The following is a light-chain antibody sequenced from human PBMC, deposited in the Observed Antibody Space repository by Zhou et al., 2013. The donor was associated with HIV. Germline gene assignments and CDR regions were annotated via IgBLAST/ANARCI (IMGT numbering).Light chain of an antibody. CDR2: KAS. V-gene: IGKV1-5*03. Sequence: DIQMTQSPSTLSASVGDRVTITCRASQSISTWLAWYQQKPGKAPKLLIFKASNLESGVPSRFSGSGSGTEFILTISSLQPDDFATYYCQQYISYSPLTFGGGTKVEIK. CDR3: QQYISYSPLT. CDR1: QSISTW. J-gene: IGKJ4*01.